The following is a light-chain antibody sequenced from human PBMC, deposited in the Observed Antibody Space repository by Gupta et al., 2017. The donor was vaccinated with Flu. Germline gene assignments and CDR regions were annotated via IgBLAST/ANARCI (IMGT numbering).Light chain of an antibody. Sequence: SYVLTQPTSVSVAPGQTARITCGGNNIGSKSVHWYQEKPGQAPVLVVNDDSDRPSGIPERLSGSNSGNTATLTISRVEAGDEADYYCQVWDSSSDHRVFGGGTKLTVL. CDR2: DDS. CDR1: NIGSKS. V-gene: IGLV3-21*02. CDR3: QVWDSSSDHRV. J-gene: IGLJ3*02.